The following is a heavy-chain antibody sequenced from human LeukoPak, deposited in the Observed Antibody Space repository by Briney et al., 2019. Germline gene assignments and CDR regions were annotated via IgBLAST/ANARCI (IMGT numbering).Heavy chain of an antibody. D-gene: IGHD3-10*02. CDR3: ARVALTTLDY. CDR2: ISGSGGST. J-gene: IGHJ4*02. Sequence: PGGSLRLSCAASGFAFSSYAMSWVRQAPGKGLEWVSAISGSGGSTYYADSVKGRFTISRDNAKNSLYLQMNSLRAEDTAVYYCARVALTTLDYWGQGTLVTVSS. CDR1: GFAFSSYA. V-gene: IGHV3-23*01.